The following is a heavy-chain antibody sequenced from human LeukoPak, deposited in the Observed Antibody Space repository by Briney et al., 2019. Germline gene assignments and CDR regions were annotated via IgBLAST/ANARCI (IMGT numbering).Heavy chain of an antibody. V-gene: IGHV3-30*07. CDR2: ISYDGSNK. CDR3: AKDFLPGYASLYNWFDP. D-gene: IGHD3-3*01. CDR1: GFTFSSYA. J-gene: IGHJ5*02. Sequence: GGSLRLSCAASGFTFSSYAMHWVRQAPGKGLEWVAVISYDGSNKYYADSVKGRFTISRDNSKNTLYLQMNSLRAEDTAVYYCAKDFLPGYASLYNWFDPWGQGTLVTVSS.